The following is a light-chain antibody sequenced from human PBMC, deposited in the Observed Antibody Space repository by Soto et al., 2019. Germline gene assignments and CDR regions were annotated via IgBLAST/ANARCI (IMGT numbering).Light chain of an antibody. V-gene: IGLV4-69*01. CDR1: SGHSSYA. Sequence: QSVLTQSPSASASLGAWVKLTCTLSSGHSSYAIAWHQQQPEKGPRYLMKLNSDGSHSKGDGIPDRFSGSSSGAERYLTISSLQSEDEADYYCQTWGTGIRVFGTGTKLTVL. CDR2: LNSDGSH. J-gene: IGLJ1*01. CDR3: QTWGTGIRV.